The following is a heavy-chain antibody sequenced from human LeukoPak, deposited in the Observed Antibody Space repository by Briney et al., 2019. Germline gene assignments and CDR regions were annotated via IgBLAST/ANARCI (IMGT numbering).Heavy chain of an antibody. Sequence: GGSPRLSCVASGFTFSSYSMNWGRQAPGKGLEWVSSISSSSSYIYYADSVKGRFTISRDNAKNSLYLQMNSLRAEDTAVYYCASHYDFWSGSRPDAFDIWGQGTMDTVSS. CDR1: GFTFSSYS. J-gene: IGHJ3*02. CDR2: ISSSSSYI. CDR3: ASHYDFWSGSRPDAFDI. D-gene: IGHD3-3*01. V-gene: IGHV3-21*01.